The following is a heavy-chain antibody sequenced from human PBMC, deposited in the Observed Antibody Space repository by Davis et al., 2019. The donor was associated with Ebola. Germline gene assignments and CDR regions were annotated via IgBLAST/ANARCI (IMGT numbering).Heavy chain of an antibody. V-gene: IGHV1-2*02. D-gene: IGHD6-6*01. Sequence: ASVKVSCKASGYTFTGYYMHWVRQAPGQGLEWMGWINPNSGGTNYAQKLQGRVTITRNTSISTAYMELSSLRSEDTAVYYCAKDLMYSSSSYYYYYMDVWGKGTTVTVSS. CDR1: GYTFTGYY. CDR3: AKDLMYSSSSYYYYYMDV. J-gene: IGHJ6*03. CDR2: INPNSGGT.